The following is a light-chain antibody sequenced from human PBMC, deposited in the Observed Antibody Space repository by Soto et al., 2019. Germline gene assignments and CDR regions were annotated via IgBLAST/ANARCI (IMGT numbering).Light chain of an antibody. J-gene: IGKJ1*01. CDR2: DAS. CDR3: QQRGNWPLT. CDR1: QSVSSY. V-gene: IGKV3-11*01. Sequence: EIVLTQSPATLSLSPGERATLSCMASQSVSSYFAWYQQKPGQAPRLLIYDASNRATGIPARFSGSGSGTDFTLTISSLEPEDCAVYYCQQRGNWPLTFGQGTKVEIK.